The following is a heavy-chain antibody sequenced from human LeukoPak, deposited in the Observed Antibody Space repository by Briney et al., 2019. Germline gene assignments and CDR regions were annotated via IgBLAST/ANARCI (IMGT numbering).Heavy chain of an antibody. V-gene: IGHV4-39*01. J-gene: IGHJ4*02. CDR3: ARGFPVTRGYSYGPIDY. CDR1: GGSISSSSYY. CDR2: IYYSGST. Sequence: SETLSLTCTASGGSISSSSYYWGWIRQPPGKGLEWIGSIYYSGSTYYNPSLKSRVTISVDTSKNQFSLKLSSVTAADTAVYYCARGFPVTRGYSYGPIDYWGQGTLVTVSS. D-gene: IGHD5-18*01.